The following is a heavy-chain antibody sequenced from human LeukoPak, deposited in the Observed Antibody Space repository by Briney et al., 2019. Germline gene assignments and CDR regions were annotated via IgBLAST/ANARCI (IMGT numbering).Heavy chain of an antibody. CDR1: GFTFSSYA. V-gene: IGHV3-30-3*01. CDR2: ISYDGSNK. D-gene: IGHD4-17*01. CDR3: ARPSPDYGDYDFDY. J-gene: IGHJ4*02. Sequence: GGSLRLSCAASGFTFSSYAMHWVRQAPGKGLEWVAVISYDGSNKYYADSVKGRFTISRDNSKNTLYLQMNSLRAEDTAVYYCARPSPDYGDYDFDYWGQGTLVTVSS.